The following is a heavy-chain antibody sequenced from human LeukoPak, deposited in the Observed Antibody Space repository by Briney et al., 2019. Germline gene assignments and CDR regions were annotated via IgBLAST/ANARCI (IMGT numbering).Heavy chain of an antibody. CDR3: ARRVVRGPIDY. Sequence: GGSLRLSCAASGFTFSSYAMSWVRQAPGKGLEWVSAISGSGGSTYYADSVKGRFTISRDNSKNSLYLQMNSLRAEDTAVYYCARRVVRGPIDYWGQGTLVTVSS. V-gene: IGHV3-23*01. J-gene: IGHJ4*02. D-gene: IGHD3-10*01. CDR2: ISGSGGST. CDR1: GFTFSSYA.